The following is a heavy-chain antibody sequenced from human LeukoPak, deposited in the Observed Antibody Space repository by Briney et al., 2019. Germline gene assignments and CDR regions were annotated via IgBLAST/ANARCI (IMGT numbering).Heavy chain of an antibody. Sequence: GGSLRLSCAASGFTFSSYAMSWVRQAPGKGLEWVSAISGSGGSTYYADSVKGRFTISRDNSKNTLYLQMNSLRAEDTAVYYCAKSVIGYSYGYPVRYWGQGTLVTVSS. CDR1: GFTFSSYA. CDR3: AKSVIGYSYGYPVRY. CDR2: ISGSGGST. V-gene: IGHV3-23*01. D-gene: IGHD5-18*01. J-gene: IGHJ4*02.